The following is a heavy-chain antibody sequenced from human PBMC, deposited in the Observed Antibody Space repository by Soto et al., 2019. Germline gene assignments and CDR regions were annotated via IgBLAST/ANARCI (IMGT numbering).Heavy chain of an antibody. D-gene: IGHD1-26*01. CDR3: TRDEGGRYDNWFNP. Sequence: EVQLVESGGGLVKPGESLRLSCTFTFSSYSLNWVRQAPGKGLEWVSSISSGSAYIKYADSVKGRFTISRDNANNLLYRQMRSLRVDDTAVYYCTRDEGGRYDNWFNPWGKGTLVPVSS. CDR1: TFSSYS. CDR2: ISSGSAYI. V-gene: IGHV3-21*01. J-gene: IGHJ5*02.